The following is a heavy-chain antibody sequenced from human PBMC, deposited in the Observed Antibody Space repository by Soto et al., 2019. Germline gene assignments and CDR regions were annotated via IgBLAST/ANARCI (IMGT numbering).Heavy chain of an antibody. CDR2: IFSNDEK. V-gene: IGHV2-26*01. CDR1: GFSLTNTRMG. CDR3: ARMLDRWEHYYYYGMDV. D-gene: IGHD1-26*01. Sequence: SGPTLVNPTETLTLTCTVSGFSLTNTRMGVSWIRQPPGKALEWLAHIFSNDEKSYSTSLKSRLTIPKDTSKSQVVLTMTNMDTVDTATYYCARMLDRWEHYYYYGMDVWGQGTTVTVSS. J-gene: IGHJ6*02.